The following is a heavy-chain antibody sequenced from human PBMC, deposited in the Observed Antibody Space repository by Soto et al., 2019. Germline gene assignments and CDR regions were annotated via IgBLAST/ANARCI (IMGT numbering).Heavy chain of an antibody. V-gene: IGHV4-39*01. CDR1: GGSISSSSYY. CDR3: ARRPRITMAPHHAFDI. CDR2: IYYSGST. J-gene: IGHJ3*02. Sequence: SETLSLTCTVSGGSISSSSYYWGWIRQPPGKGLEWIGSIYYSGSTYYNPSLKSRVTISVDTSKNQFSLKLSSVTAADTAVYYCARRPRITMAPHHAFDIWGQGTMVT. D-gene: IGHD3-3*01.